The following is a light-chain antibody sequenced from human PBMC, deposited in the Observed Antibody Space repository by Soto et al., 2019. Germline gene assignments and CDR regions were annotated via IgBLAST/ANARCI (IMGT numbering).Light chain of an antibody. CDR3: QQYGSSLFT. Sequence: EIVWTQSPGTLSFSPGDRATLSCRASQSVSSSSLAWYQHKPCQAPRLLIYRASSRATGIPDRFSGSGSGTDFTLTISRLEPEDFAVYYCQQYGSSLFTFGPGTKVDIK. CDR2: RAS. CDR1: QSVSSSS. V-gene: IGKV3-20*01. J-gene: IGKJ3*01.